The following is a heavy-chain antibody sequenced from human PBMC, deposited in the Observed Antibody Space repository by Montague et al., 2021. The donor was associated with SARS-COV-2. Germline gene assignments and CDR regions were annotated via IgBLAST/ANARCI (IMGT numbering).Heavy chain of an antibody. CDR3: ARKASRGITTFGVVTASYYFDY. CDR2: IYYSGST. CDR1: GGSISSSSYY. D-gene: IGHD3-3*01. J-gene: IGHJ4*02. V-gene: IGHV4-39*01. Sequence: SETLSLTCTVSGGSISSSSYYWGWIRQPPGKGLEWIGSIYYSGSTXYNPSLKSRVTISVDTSKNQFSLKLSSVTAADTAVYYCARKASRGITTFGVVTASYYFDYWGQRTLVTVSS.